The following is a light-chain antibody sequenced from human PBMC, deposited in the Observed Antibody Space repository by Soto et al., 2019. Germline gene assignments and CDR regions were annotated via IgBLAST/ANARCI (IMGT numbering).Light chain of an antibody. Sequence: QSALTQPASVSGSPGQSIAISCTGTNSDVGGYNYVSWYQHHPGKAPKLMIYEVSNRPSGVSNRFSGSKSGNTASMTISGLQAEDEADYYCSSYTTSTTWVFGGGTKLTVL. V-gene: IGLV2-14*01. CDR1: NSDVGGYNY. CDR2: EVS. CDR3: SSYTTSTTWV. J-gene: IGLJ3*02.